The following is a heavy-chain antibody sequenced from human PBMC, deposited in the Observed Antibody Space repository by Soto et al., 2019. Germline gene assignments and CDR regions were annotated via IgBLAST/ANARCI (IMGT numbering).Heavy chain of an antibody. CDR1: GLTSSRHA. CDR2: INPDGANT. Sequence: GGSLRLSCVASGLTSSRHAMSWVRQAPGKGLEWVSTINPDGANTHYADSVQGRFIISRDNSRNTVDLYMNSLRADDMAIYFYVSWVSAHFDYWGQGTVVTVSS. D-gene: IGHD2-8*01. V-gene: IGHV3-23*01. CDR3: VSWVSAHFDY. J-gene: IGHJ4*02.